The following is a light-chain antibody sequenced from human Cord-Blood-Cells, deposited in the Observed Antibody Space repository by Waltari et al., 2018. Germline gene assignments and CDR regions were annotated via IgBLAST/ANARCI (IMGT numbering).Light chain of an antibody. CDR1: QRISSY. J-gene: IGKJ4*01. Sequence: DIQMTQSPSSLSASVGGRVTITCRASQRISSYLNWYQQKPGKAPKLLIYAASVLQSGVPSRFSGSGCGTDFTFTMSSLQPEDVATYYCQQSYSTPLTFGGGTKVEIK. CDR3: QQSYSTPLT. V-gene: IGKV1-39*01. CDR2: AAS.